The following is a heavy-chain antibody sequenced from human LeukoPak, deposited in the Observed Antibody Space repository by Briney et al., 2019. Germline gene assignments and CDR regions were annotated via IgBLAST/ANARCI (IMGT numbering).Heavy chain of an antibody. CDR2: ISSSGSTI. CDR1: GFTFSSYE. D-gene: IGHD5-24*01. Sequence: GGSLRLSCAASGFTFSSYEMNWVRQAPGKGLEWVSYISSSGSTIYYADSVKGRFTIPRDNAKNTLYLQMNSLRADDTAVYYCAKSGYNRFDYWGQGTLVTVSS. V-gene: IGHV3-48*03. J-gene: IGHJ4*02. CDR3: AKSGYNRFDY.